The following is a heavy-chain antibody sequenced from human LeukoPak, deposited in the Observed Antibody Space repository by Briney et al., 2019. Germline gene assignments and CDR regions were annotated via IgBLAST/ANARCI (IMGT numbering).Heavy chain of an antibody. J-gene: IGHJ4*02. CDR3: AKLAGSSGTFF. V-gene: IGHV3-23*01. D-gene: IGHD1-26*01. CDR1: GFTFSSYS. Sequence: GGSLRLSCAASGFTFSSYSMNWVRQAPGKGLEWVSAISPSGDNTYYADSAKGRFTISRDNSKNTMHLQMNSLRADDTAVYYCAKLAGSSGTFFWGQGTLITVSS. CDR2: ISPSGDNT.